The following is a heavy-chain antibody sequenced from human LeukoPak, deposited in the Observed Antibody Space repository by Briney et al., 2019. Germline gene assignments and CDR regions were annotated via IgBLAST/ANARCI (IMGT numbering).Heavy chain of an antibody. Sequence: SETLSLTCTVSGGSISSSSYYWGWIRQPPGKGLEWIGSIYYSGSTYYNPSLKSRVTISVDTSKNQFSLKLSSVTAADTAVYYCARQGGGDSSSWYASGDWYFDLWGRGTLATVSS. CDR1: GGSISSSSYY. CDR2: IYYSGST. J-gene: IGHJ2*01. D-gene: IGHD6-13*01. V-gene: IGHV4-39*01. CDR3: ARQGGGDSSSWYASGDWYFDL.